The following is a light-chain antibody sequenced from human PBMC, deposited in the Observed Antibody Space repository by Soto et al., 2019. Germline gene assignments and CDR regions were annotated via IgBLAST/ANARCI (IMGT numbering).Light chain of an antibody. J-gene: IGLJ3*02. Sequence: QSVLTQPASVSGSPGQSITISCTGTSSDVGAYDLVSWYQHHPGKVPKLIIYEGSKRPSGVSNRFSGSKSGNTASLTISGLQAEDEADYYCCSYAGSSTWVFGGGTKLTVL. V-gene: IGLV2-23*01. CDR1: SSDVGAYDL. CDR3: CSYAGSSTWV. CDR2: EGS.